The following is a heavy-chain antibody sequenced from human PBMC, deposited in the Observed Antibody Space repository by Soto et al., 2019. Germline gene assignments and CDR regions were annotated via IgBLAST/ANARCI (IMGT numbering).Heavy chain of an antibody. CDR3: ARHMNCSSTSCLSLYYYYYMDV. CDR1: GYSFTSYW. J-gene: IGHJ6*03. D-gene: IGHD2-2*01. V-gene: IGHV5-51*07. CDR2: IYPGDSDT. Sequence: GESLKISCKGSGYSFTSYWIGWVHQMPGKGLEWMGIIYPGDSDTRYSPSFQGQVTISADKSISTAYLQWSSLKASDTAMYYCARHMNCSSTSCLSLYYYYYMDVWGKGTTVTVSS.